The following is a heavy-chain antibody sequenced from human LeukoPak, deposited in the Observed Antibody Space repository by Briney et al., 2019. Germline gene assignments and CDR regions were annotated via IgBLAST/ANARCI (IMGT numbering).Heavy chain of an antibody. D-gene: IGHD4-17*01. CDR3: ATKRISNRARPAYGDSGTHDY. Sequence: ASVKVSCKVSGYTLTELSMHWVRQAPGKGLEWMGGFDPEDGETIYAQKFQGRVTMTEDTSTDTAYMELSSLRSEDTAVYYCATKRISNRARPAYGDSGTHDYWGQGTLVTVSS. J-gene: IGHJ4*02. CDR1: GYTLTELS. CDR2: FDPEDGET. V-gene: IGHV1-24*01.